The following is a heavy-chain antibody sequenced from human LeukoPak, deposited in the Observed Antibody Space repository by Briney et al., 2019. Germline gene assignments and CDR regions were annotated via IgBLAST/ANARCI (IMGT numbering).Heavy chain of an antibody. J-gene: IGHJ6*02. CDR3: ARDRGDCSGGSCYDYYYYGMDV. CDR2: ISSSSSTI. D-gene: IGHD2-15*01. Sequence: GGSLRLSCSASGFTFSSYSMNWVRQAPGKGLEWVSYISSSSSTIYYADSVKGRFTISRDNAKNSLYLQMNSLRDEDTAVYYCARDRGDCSGGSCYDYYYYGMDVWGQGTTVTVSS. V-gene: IGHV3-48*02. CDR1: GFTFSSYS.